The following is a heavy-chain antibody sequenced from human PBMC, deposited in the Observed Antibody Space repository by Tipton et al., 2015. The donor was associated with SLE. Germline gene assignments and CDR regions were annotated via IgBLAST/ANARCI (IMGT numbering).Heavy chain of an antibody. V-gene: IGHV3-23*01. CDR1: GFTFSSYA. CDR3: AKDLDYYDSSGYYGMDV. Sequence: GSLRLSCAASGFTFSSYAMSWVRQAPGKGLEWVSAISGSGGSTYYADSVKGRFTISRDNSKNTLYLQMNSLRAEDTAVYYCAKDLDYYDSSGYYGMDVWGQGTTVTVSS. CDR2: ISGSGGST. D-gene: IGHD3-22*01. J-gene: IGHJ6*02.